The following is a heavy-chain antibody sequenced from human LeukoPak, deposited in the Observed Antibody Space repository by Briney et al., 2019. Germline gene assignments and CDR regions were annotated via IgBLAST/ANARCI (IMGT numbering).Heavy chain of an antibody. CDR2: ISDSGGRT. J-gene: IGHJ4*02. V-gene: IGHV3-23*01. CDR3: AKDLGHDDVWGEGNLYDS. CDR1: GFAFRKYG. Sequence: PGGSLRLSCAASGFAFRKYGVSWVGQVPGKGLEWVAVISDSGGRTDYADSAKGRFTISRDNSKNTLYLQMNSLRAEDTALYYCAKDLGHDDVWGEGNLYDSWGQGTLVTVSS. D-gene: IGHD3-16*01.